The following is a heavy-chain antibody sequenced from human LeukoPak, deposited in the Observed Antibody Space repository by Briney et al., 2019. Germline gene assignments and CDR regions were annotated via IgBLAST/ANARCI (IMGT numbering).Heavy chain of an antibody. CDR2: IYSGGST. J-gene: IGHJ3*01. V-gene: IGHV3-53*01. D-gene: IGHD2/OR15-2a*01. CDR1: GFTVSSNY. Sequence: GGSLRLSCAASGFTVSSNYMSWVRQAPGKGLDWVSVIYSGGSTYYADSVKGRFTISRDNSKNTLYLQMNSLRAEDTAVYYCAKQFFYDAGPFDLWGQGTVVTVSS. CDR3: AKQFFYDAGPFDL.